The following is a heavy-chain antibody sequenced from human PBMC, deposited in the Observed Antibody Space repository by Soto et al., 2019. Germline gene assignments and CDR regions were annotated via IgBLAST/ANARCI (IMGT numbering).Heavy chain of an antibody. CDR3: ARDKQWLAIDY. Sequence: GGSLRLSCAASGFTFSSYSINWVRQAPGKGLEWVSYISSSGSTIYYADSVKGRFTISRDNAKNSLYLQMNSLRAEDTAVYYCARDKQWLAIDYWGQGTLVTVSS. J-gene: IGHJ4*02. CDR1: GFTFSSYS. D-gene: IGHD6-19*01. V-gene: IGHV3-48*04. CDR2: ISSSGSTI.